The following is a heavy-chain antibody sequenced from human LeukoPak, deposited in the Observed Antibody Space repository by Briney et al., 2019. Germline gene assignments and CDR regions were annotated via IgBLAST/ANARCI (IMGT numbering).Heavy chain of an antibody. Sequence: ASVKVSCKASGYTFTGYYMHWVRQAPGQGLEWMGWINPNSGGTNYAQKFQGRVTMTRDTSISTAYMELSRLRSDDTAVYYCAIVPYSGYEGGSFDYWGQGTLVTVCS. V-gene: IGHV1-2*02. CDR3: AIVPYSGYEGGSFDY. CDR1: GYTFTGYY. CDR2: INPNSGGT. J-gene: IGHJ4*02. D-gene: IGHD5-12*01.